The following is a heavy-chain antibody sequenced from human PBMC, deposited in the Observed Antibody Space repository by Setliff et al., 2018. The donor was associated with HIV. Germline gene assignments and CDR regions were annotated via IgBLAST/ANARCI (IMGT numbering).Heavy chain of an antibody. Sequence: ASVKVSCKASGYNFNSYGLNWVRQAPGHGLEWMGRVSGYNGNANYAQKFQGRVTMTIDTSTTTAYMELRSLSSDDTAVYYCARGAQGGYFDYWGPGTLVTVSS. CDR3: ARGAQGGYFDY. V-gene: IGHV1-18*01. J-gene: IGHJ4*02. D-gene: IGHD3-16*01. CDR1: GYNFNSYG. CDR2: VSGYNGNA.